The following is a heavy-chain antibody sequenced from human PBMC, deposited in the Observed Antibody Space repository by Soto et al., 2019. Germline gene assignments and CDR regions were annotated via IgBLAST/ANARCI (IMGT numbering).Heavy chain of an antibody. V-gene: IGHV2-26*01. J-gene: IGHJ5*02. CDR1: GLSITDSEMG. CDR2: IDSSGEK. Sequence: QVTLKESGPVLVKPTETLTLRCTVSGLSITDSEMGVSWIRQPPGQPLEWLAHIDSSGEKSYRTFLKSRLAISKDPSKSQIVLIMTNIDPADTATYYCARRRMAVAVSTWFDPWGPGIPVTVSS. CDR3: ARRRMAVAVSTWFDP. D-gene: IGHD2-2*01.